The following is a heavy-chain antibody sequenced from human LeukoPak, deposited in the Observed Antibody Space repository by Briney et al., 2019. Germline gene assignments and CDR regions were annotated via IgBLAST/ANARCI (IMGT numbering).Heavy chain of an antibody. D-gene: IGHD3-10*01. CDR3: ARGGSGSYDY. V-gene: IGHV1-46*01. J-gene: IGHJ4*02. CDR2: INPSGGST. Sequence: ASVKVSCKASGYTFTSYYMHWVRQAPGQGLEWMGIINPSGGSTNYAQKLQGRVTMTTDTSTSTAYMELRSLRSDDTAVYYCARGGSGSYDYWGQGTLVTVSS. CDR1: GYTFTSYY.